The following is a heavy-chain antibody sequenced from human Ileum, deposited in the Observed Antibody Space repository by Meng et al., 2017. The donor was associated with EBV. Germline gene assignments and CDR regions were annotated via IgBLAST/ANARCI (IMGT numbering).Heavy chain of an antibody. Sequence: VRLVAAVAEVKKPGASVKVSCKASGYTFINHDIDWFRQAPGQGLEWMGWMNSNSGNTGYGQKFQDRVTMTRNTSISTAYMELSSLTSEDTALYYCARGSGAGGRDWFDPWGQGTLVTVSS. V-gene: IGHV1-8*02. D-gene: IGHD3-16*01. J-gene: IGHJ5*02. CDR3: ARGSGAGGRDWFDP. CDR1: GYTFINHD. CDR2: MNSNSGNT.